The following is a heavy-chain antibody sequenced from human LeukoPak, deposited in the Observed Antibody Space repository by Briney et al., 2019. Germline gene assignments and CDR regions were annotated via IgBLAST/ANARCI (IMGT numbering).Heavy chain of an antibody. Sequence: PSETLSLTCTVSGGSISSSSYYWGWIRQPPGKGLEWIGSIYHSGSTYYNPSLKSRVTISVDTSKNQFSLKLSSVTAADTAVYYCARRPPRFLFDPWGQGTLVTVSS. V-gene: IGHV4-39*01. CDR1: GGSISSSSYY. CDR3: ARRPPRFLFDP. CDR2: IYHSGST. J-gene: IGHJ5*02. D-gene: IGHD3-16*01.